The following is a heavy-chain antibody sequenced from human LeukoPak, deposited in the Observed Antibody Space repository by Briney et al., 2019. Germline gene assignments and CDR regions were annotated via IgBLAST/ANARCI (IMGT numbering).Heavy chain of an antibody. CDR1: GFTFSDYY. CDR2: ISSSSSYT. J-gene: IGHJ4*01. D-gene: IGHD2-21*02. Sequence: GGSLRLSCAASGFTFSDYYMSWIRQAPGKGLEWVSYISSSSSYTNYADSVKGRFTISRDNAKKSLYLQMTSLTAEDTAVYYCARDRGAYCGGDCYLGFDYWGRGTLVTVSS. CDR3: ARDRGAYCGGDCYLGFDY. V-gene: IGHV3-11*06.